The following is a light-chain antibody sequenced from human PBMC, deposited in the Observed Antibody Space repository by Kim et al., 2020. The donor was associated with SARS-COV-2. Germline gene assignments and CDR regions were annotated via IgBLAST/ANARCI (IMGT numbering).Light chain of an antibody. CDR3: QTWDSTTVI. CDR2: KDN. CDR1: RLGENY. Sequence: LYPGQTARSTCTGIRLGENYTSWDQHKTGQSPVVVIYKDNQRPSGMTERFSGSSSGNTATLTISGTQPMDEADYYCQTWDSTTVIFGGGTQLTVL. V-gene: IGLV3-1*01. J-gene: IGLJ2*01.